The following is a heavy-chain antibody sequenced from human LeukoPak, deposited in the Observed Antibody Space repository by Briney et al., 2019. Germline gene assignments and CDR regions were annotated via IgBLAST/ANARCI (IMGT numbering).Heavy chain of an antibody. CDR3: ARDIDTAMVTDY. Sequence: ASVKVSCKASGYTFTGYYMHWVRQAPGQGLEWMGWINPNSGGTNYAQKFQGRVTMTRDTSTSTVYMELSSLRSEDTAVYYCARDIDTAMVTDYWGQGTLVTVSS. CDR1: GYTFTGYY. D-gene: IGHD5-18*01. J-gene: IGHJ4*02. CDR2: INPNSGGT. V-gene: IGHV1-2*02.